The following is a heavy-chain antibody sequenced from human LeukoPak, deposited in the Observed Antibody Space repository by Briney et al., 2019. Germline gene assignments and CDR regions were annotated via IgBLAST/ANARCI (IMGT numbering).Heavy chain of an antibody. Sequence: GGSLRLSCAASLYTLSGYVMSSVPEAPGKGLEWVSAISGSGGSTYYADSVKGRFTISRDNSKKTLYLQMNSVRAEDTVVYYCAKSGGNVQVTPLDYWGQGTLVTLSS. CDR2: ISGSGGST. D-gene: IGHD4-23*01. CDR1: LYTLSGYV. J-gene: IGHJ4*02. V-gene: IGHV3-23*01. CDR3: AKSGGNVQVTPLDY.